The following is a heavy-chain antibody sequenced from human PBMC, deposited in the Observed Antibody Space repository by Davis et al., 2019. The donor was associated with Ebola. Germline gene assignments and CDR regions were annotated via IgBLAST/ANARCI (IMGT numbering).Heavy chain of an antibody. J-gene: IGHJ4*02. CDR2: ISGSGGST. V-gene: IGHV3-23*01. CDR3: AKESVMITFGGVIVIPFRAFDY. Sequence: GESLKISCAASGFTFSSYAMSWVRQAPGKGLEWVSAISGSGGSTYYADSVKGRFTISRDNSKNTLYLQMNSLRAEDTAVYYCAKESVMITFGGVIVIPFRAFDYWGQGTLVTVSS. D-gene: IGHD3-16*02. CDR1: GFTFSSYA.